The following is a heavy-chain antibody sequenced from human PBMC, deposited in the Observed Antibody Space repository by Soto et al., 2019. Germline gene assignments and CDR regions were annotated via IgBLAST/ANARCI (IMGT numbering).Heavy chain of an antibody. CDR1: VGTFSSYA. V-gene: IGHV1-69*01. Sequence: QAQLVQSGAEVKKPGSSVKVSCKASVGTFSSYASSWVRQAPGQGLELMRGTIPIFGTANYAQKFQGRLTVTADESTSTACMELSSLRSEDTAVYYCARDQGSGGGDFTIFWPWGQVTLVTVSS. CDR2: TIPIFGTA. J-gene: IGHJ5*02. CDR3: ARDQGSGGGDFTIFWP. D-gene: IGHD3-3*01.